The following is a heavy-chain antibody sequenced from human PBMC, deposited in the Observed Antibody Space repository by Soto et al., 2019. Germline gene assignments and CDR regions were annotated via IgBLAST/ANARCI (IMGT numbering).Heavy chain of an antibody. D-gene: IGHD3-16*02. CDR1: GGSISSYY. Sequence: LSLTCTVSGGSISSYYWSWIRQPPGKGLEWIGYIYYSGSTNYNPSLKSRVTISVDTSKNQFSLKLSSVTAADTAVYYCARGYDYVWGSYRSGYIDYWGQGTLVTVSS. J-gene: IGHJ4*02. CDR3: ARGYDYVWGSYRSGYIDY. CDR2: IYYSGST. V-gene: IGHV4-59*01.